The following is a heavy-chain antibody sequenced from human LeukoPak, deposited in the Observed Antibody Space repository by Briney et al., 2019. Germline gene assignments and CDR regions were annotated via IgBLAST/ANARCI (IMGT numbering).Heavy chain of an antibody. V-gene: IGHV3-30*18. Sequence: PGGSLRLSCAASGFTFSNYWMSWVRQAPGKGLEWGAVISYDGSNKYYADSVKGRFTISRDNSKNTLYLQMNSLRTEDTAIYYCAKEDVVVTTIRYFQHWGQGTLVTVSS. CDR1: GFTFSNYW. J-gene: IGHJ1*01. CDR2: ISYDGSNK. CDR3: AKEDVVVTTIRYFQH. D-gene: IGHD3-22*01.